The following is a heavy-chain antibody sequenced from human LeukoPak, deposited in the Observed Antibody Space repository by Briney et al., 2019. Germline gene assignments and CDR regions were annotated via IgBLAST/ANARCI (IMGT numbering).Heavy chain of an antibody. J-gene: IGHJ6*03. Sequence: PSETLSLTCTVSGYSISSGYYWGWIRQPPGKGLEWIGIIYHSGRTDYNPSLKSRVTISVDTSKNQFSLKLSSVTAADTAVYYCARGAEYYYYYMDVWGKGTTVTVSS. CDR3: ARGAEYYYYYMDV. CDR2: IYHSGRT. CDR1: GYSISSGYY. V-gene: IGHV4-38-2*02.